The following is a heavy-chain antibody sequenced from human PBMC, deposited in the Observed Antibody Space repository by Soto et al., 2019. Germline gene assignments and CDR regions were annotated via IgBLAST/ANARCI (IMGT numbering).Heavy chain of an antibody. CDR2: INAGNGNT. CDR3: ARSRSHEYSSSWFDP. V-gene: IGHV1-3*01. Sequence: ASVKVSCNASGYTFTSYAMHLVRQAPGQRLEWMGWINAGNGNTKYSQKFQGRVTITRDTSASTAYMELSSLRSEDTAVYYCARSRSHEYSSSWFDPWGQGTLVTVSS. J-gene: IGHJ5*02. D-gene: IGHD6-6*01. CDR1: GYTFTSYA.